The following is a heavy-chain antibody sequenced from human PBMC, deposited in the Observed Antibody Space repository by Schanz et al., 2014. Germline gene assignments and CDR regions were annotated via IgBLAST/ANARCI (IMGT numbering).Heavy chain of an antibody. CDR2: ISGSSRTI. Sequence: EVQLLESGGGLVQPGGSLRLSCEASGFSFGNYGMNWVRQAPGKGLEWVSYISGSSRTIYYADSMKGRFTVSRDNAENALYLQMNSLRAEDTGLYFCARGGSGSHYRLDYWGQGTLVTVSS. CDR1: GFSFGNYG. J-gene: IGHJ4*02. V-gene: IGHV3-48*01. D-gene: IGHD1-26*01. CDR3: ARGGSGSHYRLDY.